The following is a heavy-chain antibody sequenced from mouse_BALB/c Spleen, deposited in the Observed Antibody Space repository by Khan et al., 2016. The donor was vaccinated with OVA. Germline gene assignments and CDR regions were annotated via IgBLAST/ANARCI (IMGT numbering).Heavy chain of an antibody. D-gene: IGHD1-1*01. CDR3: ARLAYYYDREGFAY. J-gene: IGHJ3*01. CDR1: GFTFSTYG. V-gene: IGHV5-6*01. Sequence: EVELVDSGGDLVEPGGSLKLSCAASGFTFSTYGMSWVRQTPDKRLEWVATISTGGHYTYYPDSVRGRFTISRDNAKNTLYLQMTSLKSEDTAMFYCARLAYYYDREGFAYWGQGTLVTVSA. CDR2: ISTGGHYT.